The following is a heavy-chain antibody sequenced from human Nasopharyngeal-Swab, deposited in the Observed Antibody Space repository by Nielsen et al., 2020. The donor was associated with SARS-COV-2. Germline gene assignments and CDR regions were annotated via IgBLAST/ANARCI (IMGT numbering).Heavy chain of an antibody. D-gene: IGHD3-10*01. CDR3: AKDQGYYGSEYYIDY. V-gene: IGHV3-30*18. Sequence: GGSLRLSCAASGFTFSTYCMHWVRQAPGKGLEWVAGISYDGSNKYYADSVKGRFTISRDNSKNTLYLQMNSLRAEDTAVYYCAKDQGYYGSEYYIDYWGQGTLVTVSS. CDR2: ISYDGSNK. CDR1: GFTFSTYC. J-gene: IGHJ4*02.